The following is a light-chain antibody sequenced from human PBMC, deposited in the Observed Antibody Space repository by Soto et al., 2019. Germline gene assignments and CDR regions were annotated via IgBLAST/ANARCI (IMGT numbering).Light chain of an antibody. CDR1: QSLSSSY. Sequence: EIVLTQSPGTLSLSPGERATLSCRAIQSLSSSYLAWYQQKPGQAPRLLIYGASSRATGIPDRFSGSGSGTDFTLTISRLEPEDFAVYYCQQYGSSPTWTFGQGTKVDIK. V-gene: IGKV3-20*01. CDR3: QQYGSSPTWT. J-gene: IGKJ1*01. CDR2: GAS.